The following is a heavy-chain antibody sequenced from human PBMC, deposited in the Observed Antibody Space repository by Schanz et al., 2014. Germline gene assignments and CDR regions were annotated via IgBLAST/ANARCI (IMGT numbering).Heavy chain of an antibody. CDR2: ISDSGDTA. D-gene: IGHD1-20*01. J-gene: IGHJ4*02. Sequence: EVQLLESGGGLVQPGGSLRLSCAASGFTFSAYAMTWVRQIPGKGLELVSLISDSGDTAYYADSVKGRFTISRDNSKNTLYLQMNSLRPEDTAVYYCANNGNLDYWGQGTLVTVSS. V-gene: IGHV3-23*01. CDR3: ANNGNLDY. CDR1: GFTFSAYA.